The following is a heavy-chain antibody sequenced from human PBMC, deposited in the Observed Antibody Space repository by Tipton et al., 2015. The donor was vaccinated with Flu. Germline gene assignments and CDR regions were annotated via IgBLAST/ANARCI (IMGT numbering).Heavy chain of an antibody. CDR3: ATEYRGGGNRYYFDY. CDR1: GDSITTGSHY. CDR2: IYTSGST. J-gene: IGHJ4*02. V-gene: IGHV4-61*02. D-gene: IGHD4-23*01. Sequence: TLSLTCNVSGDSITTGSHYWNWIRQPAGKGLEWIGRIYTSGSTTYNPSLTSRVTISLDASRNQFSLKLSSVAAADTAVYYCATEYRGGGNRYYFDYWGQGTLVTVSS.